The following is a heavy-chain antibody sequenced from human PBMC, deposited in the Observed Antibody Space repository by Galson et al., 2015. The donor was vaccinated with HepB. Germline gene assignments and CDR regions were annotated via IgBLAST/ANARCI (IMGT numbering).Heavy chain of an antibody. V-gene: IGHV3-11*06. J-gene: IGHJ4*02. CDR2: ISSSTIYT. Sequence: SLRLSCAASGFTFRDYYMSWIRQAPGKGLEWLSYISSSTIYTNYADSVKGRFTISRDNVKNSMYLQMNSLRAEDTAVYYCARVADSDYGDHAHFDSWGLGTLVTVSS. CDR3: ARVADSDYGDHAHFDS. CDR1: GFTFRDYY. D-gene: IGHD4-17*01.